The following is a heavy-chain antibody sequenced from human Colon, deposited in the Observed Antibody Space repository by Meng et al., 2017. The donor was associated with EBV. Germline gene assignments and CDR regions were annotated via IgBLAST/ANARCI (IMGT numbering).Heavy chain of an antibody. CDR1: GFTFSRYW. J-gene: IGHJ4*02. CDR2: INENGGIT. Sequence: LEGSVGALVQPGGSFRIFCAVSGFTFSRYWIHWVRQVPGKELVWVSRINENGGITTYADSVRGRFTISRENTKKTLYLEMNSLRAEDTAVYFCSRDLAGPYDDWGQGTLVTVSS. V-gene: IGHV3-74*03. CDR3: SRDLAGPYDD.